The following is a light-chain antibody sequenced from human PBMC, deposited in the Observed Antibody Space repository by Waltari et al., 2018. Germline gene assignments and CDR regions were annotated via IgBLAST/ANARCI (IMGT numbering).Light chain of an antibody. CDR2: GAS. CDR1: QTIDNN. Sequence: EIVVTQSPATLSVSPGERAILSCRTSQTIDNNLAWYQQKPGQTPRLLIYGASTRAIGIPARFSGSGFGTEFTLTISSLQSEDFAVYYCQQYNNWLSVTFGQGTRLEI. V-gene: IGKV3-15*01. J-gene: IGKJ5*01. CDR3: QQYNNWLSVT.